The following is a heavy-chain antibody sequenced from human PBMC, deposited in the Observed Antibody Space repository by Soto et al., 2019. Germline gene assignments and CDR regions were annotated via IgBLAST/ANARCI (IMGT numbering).Heavy chain of an antibody. Sequence: PSETLSLTCIVSGGSIGSGGYYWSWIRQHPGKGLEWIGYIYYTGSTYINPSLRSRVTISVDTSKNQFSLKLNSVTAADTAVYYCARVHNSEIAPRCLDYWGQGTLVTVSS. J-gene: IGHJ4*02. V-gene: IGHV4-31*03. D-gene: IGHD6-6*01. CDR3: ARVHNSEIAPRCLDY. CDR1: GGSIGSGGYY. CDR2: IYYTGST.